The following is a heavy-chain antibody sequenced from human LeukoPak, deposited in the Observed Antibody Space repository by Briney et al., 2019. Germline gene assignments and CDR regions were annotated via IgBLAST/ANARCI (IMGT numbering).Heavy chain of an antibody. Sequence: ASVKVSCKASGYTFTSYGISWVRQAPGQGLEWMGWISAYNGNTNYAQKLQGRVTMTTDTSTSTAYMEPRSLRSDDTAVYYCARDRSRYSYGSWFDPWGQGTLVTVSS. CDR3: ARDRSRYSYGSWFDP. J-gene: IGHJ5*02. V-gene: IGHV1-18*01. CDR2: ISAYNGNT. D-gene: IGHD5-18*01. CDR1: GYTFTSYG.